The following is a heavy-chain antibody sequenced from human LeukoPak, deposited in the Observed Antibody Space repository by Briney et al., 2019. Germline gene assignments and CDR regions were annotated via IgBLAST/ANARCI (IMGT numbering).Heavy chain of an antibody. Sequence: PSETLSLTCTVSGGTISSYYWSWIRQPPGKGLEWIGYIYYSGSTNYNPSLKSRVTISVDTSKNQFSLKLSSVTAADMAVYYCARGDYDILTGYNWFDPWGQGTLVTVSS. CDR1: GGTISSYY. CDR2: IYYSGST. CDR3: ARGDYDILTGYNWFDP. J-gene: IGHJ5*02. D-gene: IGHD3-9*01. V-gene: IGHV4-59*08.